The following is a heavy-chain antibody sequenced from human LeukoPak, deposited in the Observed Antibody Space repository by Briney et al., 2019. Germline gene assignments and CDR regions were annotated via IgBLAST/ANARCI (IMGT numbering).Heavy chain of an antibody. CDR3: ARWDTDY. V-gene: IGHV1-69*04. CDR2: IIPVLGIT. Sequence: SVKVSCKSSGGAFGTAAISWVRQAPGQGLDWMGRIIPVLGITNYAQKFQGRVTITADKSTGTAYMELSSLRSEDTAVYYCARWDTDYWGQGTLVTVSS. CDR1: GGAFGTAA. J-gene: IGHJ4*02. D-gene: IGHD1-26*01.